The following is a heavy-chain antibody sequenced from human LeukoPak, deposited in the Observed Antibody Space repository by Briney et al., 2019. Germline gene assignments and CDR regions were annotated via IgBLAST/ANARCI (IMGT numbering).Heavy chain of an antibody. Sequence: GASVKVSCKASGYTLTSYGISWVRQAPGQGLEWMGWINTYNGNTKYAQKFQGRVTMTTDTSTSTAYMELRSLRSDDTAVYYCARDLVHHRLLATVYNWFDPWGQGTLGTVSS. D-gene: IGHD3-3*02. CDR3: ARDLVHHRLLATVYNWFDP. CDR1: GYTLTSYG. J-gene: IGHJ5*02. CDR2: INTYNGNT. V-gene: IGHV1-18*01.